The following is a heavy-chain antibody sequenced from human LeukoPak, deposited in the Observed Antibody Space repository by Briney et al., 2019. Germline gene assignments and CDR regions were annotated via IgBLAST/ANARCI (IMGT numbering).Heavy chain of an antibody. CDR3: ARSRTYYYDSSGYYLGFPYDY. CDR2: VSAYNGNT. Sequence: ASVKVSCKASGYTFTSYVISWVRQAPGQGLEWMGWVSAYNGNTNYAQKLQGRVTMTTDTSTSTAYMELRSLRSDDTAVYYCARSRTYYYDSSGYYLGFPYDYWGQGTLVTVSS. J-gene: IGHJ4*02. CDR1: GYTFTSYV. D-gene: IGHD3-22*01. V-gene: IGHV1-18*01.